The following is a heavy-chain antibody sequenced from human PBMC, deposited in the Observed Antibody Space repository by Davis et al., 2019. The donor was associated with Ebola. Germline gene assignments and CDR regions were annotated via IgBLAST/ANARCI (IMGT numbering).Heavy chain of an antibody. Sequence: ESLKISCAASGFTFSSYWMSWVRQPPGKGLEWIGEINHSGSTNYNPSLKSRVTISVDTSKNQFSLKLSSVTAADTAVYYCARLLWPDNWGQGTLVTVSS. CDR3: ARLLWPDN. CDR1: GFTFSSYW. CDR2: INHSGST. J-gene: IGHJ4*02. V-gene: IGHV4-34*01. D-gene: IGHD3-10*01.